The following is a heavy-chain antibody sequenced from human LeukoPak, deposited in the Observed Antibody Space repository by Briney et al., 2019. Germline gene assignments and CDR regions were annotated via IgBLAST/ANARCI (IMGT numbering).Heavy chain of an antibody. V-gene: IGHV3-30*03. CDR3: AGNFGYPY. Sequence: GGSLRLSCAVSGFTVSTYNMHWVRQAPGKGLEWVALISKDGSNKYYADSAKGRFTISRDSSKDTLYLQMNSLRAEDTAVYYCAGNFGYPYWGQGTLVTISS. D-gene: IGHD3-3*02. J-gene: IGHJ4*02. CDR2: ISKDGSNK. CDR1: GFTVSTYN.